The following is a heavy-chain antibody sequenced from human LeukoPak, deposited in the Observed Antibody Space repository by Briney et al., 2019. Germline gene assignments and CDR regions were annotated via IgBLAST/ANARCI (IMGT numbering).Heavy chain of an antibody. Sequence: SETLSLTCTVSGGSISSSSYYWGWIRQPTGKGLEWIGSIYYSGGITNYNPPLKSRVTISVDTSKNQFSLKLSSVTAADTAVYYCVREVAARAFDIWGQGTMVTVSS. D-gene: IGHD6-6*01. V-gene: IGHV4-39*07. J-gene: IGHJ3*02. CDR1: GGSISSSSYY. CDR3: VREVAARAFDI. CDR2: IYYSGGIT.